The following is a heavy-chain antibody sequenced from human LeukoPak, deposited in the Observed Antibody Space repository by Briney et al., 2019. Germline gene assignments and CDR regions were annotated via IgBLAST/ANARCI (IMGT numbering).Heavy chain of an antibody. CDR3: MREVTLGWFDP. V-gene: IGHV5-51*01. Sequence: GESLKISCNGFAYVSSSYVTGGAGYMPGKGLEWMGIIYPGDSETRYSPSFQGQVTISVDKSISTAYLQWSRLKASDTAMYYCMREVTLGWFDPWGQGTLVTVSS. CDR2: IYPGDSET. D-gene: IGHD3-16*01. J-gene: IGHJ5*02. CDR1: AYVSSSYV.